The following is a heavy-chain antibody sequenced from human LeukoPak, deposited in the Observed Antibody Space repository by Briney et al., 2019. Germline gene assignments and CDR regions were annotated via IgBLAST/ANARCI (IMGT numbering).Heavy chain of an antibody. CDR1: GFTFSRFA. CDR3: AKVSLESSNYYHDF. CDR2: ITGAGDNT. J-gene: IGHJ4*02. D-gene: IGHD3-22*01. Sequence: SGGSLRLSCAASGFTFSRFAMSWVRQAPGRGLEWVSVITGAGDNTYYADFVRGQFTISRDNSKNTLYLQMNSLRAEDSAVYYCAKVSLESSNYYHDFWGQGTMVSVSS. V-gene: IGHV3-23*01.